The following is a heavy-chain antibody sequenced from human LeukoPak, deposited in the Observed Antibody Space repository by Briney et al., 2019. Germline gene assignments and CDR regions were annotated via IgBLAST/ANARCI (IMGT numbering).Heavy chain of an antibody. V-gene: IGHV4-34*01. D-gene: IGHD6-19*01. CDR3: ARTQEAGYSSGWYDSYYYYMDV. Sequence: SETLSLTCAVSGGSFSVHYWSWIRQPPGKGLEWIGEINQSGSTTYNPSLKSRVTASVDTSKNQFSLKLSSVTAADTAVYYCARTQEAGYSSGWYDSYYYYMDVWGKGTTVTISS. CDR2: INQSGST. J-gene: IGHJ6*03. CDR1: GGSFSVHY.